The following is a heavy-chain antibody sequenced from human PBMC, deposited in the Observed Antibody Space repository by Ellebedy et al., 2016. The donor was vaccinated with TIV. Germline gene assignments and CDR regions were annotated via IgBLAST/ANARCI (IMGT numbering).Heavy chain of an antibody. CDR2: INPSGGST. V-gene: IGHV1-46*01. J-gene: IGHJ4*02. CDR3: ARDTVHDY. CDR1: GYTFTNFY. D-gene: IGHD2-8*02. Sequence: AASVKVSCKASGYTFTNFYINWVRQAPGQGLEWMGIINPSGGSTMFAHKFQGRVTMTRDTSTTTVYMELSSLRCEDTAVYYCARDTVHDYWGQGTLVTVSS.